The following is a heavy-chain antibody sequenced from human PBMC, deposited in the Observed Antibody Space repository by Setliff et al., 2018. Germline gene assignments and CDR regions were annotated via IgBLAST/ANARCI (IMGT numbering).Heavy chain of an antibody. CDR3: AGLPHTPNWNYRREVFDY. D-gene: IGHD1-7*01. J-gene: IGHJ4*02. CDR1: GGTFSRYA. Sequence: GASVKVSCKASGGTFSRYAISWVRQAPGQGLEWMGGIIPIFGTANYAQKFQGRVTITADESTSTVYMELSSLRSEDTAVYYCAGLPHTPNWNYRREVFDYWGQGTLVTVSS. V-gene: IGHV1-69*13. CDR2: IIPIFGTA.